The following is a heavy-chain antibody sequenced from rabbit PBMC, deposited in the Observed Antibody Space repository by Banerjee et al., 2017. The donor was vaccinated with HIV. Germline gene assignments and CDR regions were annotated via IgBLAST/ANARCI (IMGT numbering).Heavy chain of an antibody. CDR3: ARAGYDDYGDFV. CDR2: INTDTVYT. J-gene: IGHJ2*01. Sequence: QEQLEESGGDLVKPEGSLTLTCTASGFSFSSRYVMSWVRQAPGKGLEWIGYINTDTVYTAYASWAKGRFTISRTSSTTVTLQMTSLTAADTATYFCARAGYDDYGDFVGGPGTLVTVS. V-gene: IGHV1S45*01. D-gene: IGHD2-1*01. CDR1: GFSFSSRYV.